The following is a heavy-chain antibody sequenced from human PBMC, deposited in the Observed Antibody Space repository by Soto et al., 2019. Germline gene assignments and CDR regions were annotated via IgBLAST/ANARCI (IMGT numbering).Heavy chain of an antibody. V-gene: IGHV1-3*01. CDR2: INAGNGNT. CDR3: ARDPGIAAAGYYYYMDV. Sequence: ASVKVSCKASGYTFTSYAMHWVRQAPGQRLEWMGWINAGNGNTKYSQKFQGRVTITRDTSASTAYMELSSLRSEDTAVYYCARDPGIAAAGYYYYMDVWGKGTTVTAP. CDR1: GYTFTSYA. J-gene: IGHJ6*03. D-gene: IGHD6-13*01.